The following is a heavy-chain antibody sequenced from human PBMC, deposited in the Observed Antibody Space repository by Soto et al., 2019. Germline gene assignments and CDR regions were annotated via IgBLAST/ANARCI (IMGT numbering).Heavy chain of an antibody. CDR3: TAMAGIDY. V-gene: IGHV3-73*01. Sequence: GSLRLSCAASGSTFSGSCIHWVRQVSGKGLEWVGRIRTKTNNYATEYAASVKGRFTISRDDSKNMAYLQMNSLKTEDTAVYYCTAMAGIDYWGQGTLVTVSS. J-gene: IGHJ4*02. CDR2: IRTKTNNYAT. CDR1: GSTFSGSC. D-gene: IGHD6-19*01.